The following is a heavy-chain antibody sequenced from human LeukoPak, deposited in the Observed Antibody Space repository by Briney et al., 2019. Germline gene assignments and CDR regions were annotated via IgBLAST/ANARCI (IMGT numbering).Heavy chain of an antibody. V-gene: IGHV3-74*01. D-gene: IGHD4-17*01. J-gene: IGHJ6*02. Sequence: GGSLRLSCAASGFTFSSYWMHWVRQAPGKGLVWVSRINSDGSSTSYADSVKGRFTISRDNAKNTLYLQMNSLRAEDTAVYYCARVRLRDYGMDVWGQGTTVTVSS. CDR3: ARVRLRDYGMDV. CDR2: INSDGSST. CDR1: GFTFSSYW.